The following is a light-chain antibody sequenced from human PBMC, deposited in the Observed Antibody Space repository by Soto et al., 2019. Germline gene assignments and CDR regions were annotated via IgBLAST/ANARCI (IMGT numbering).Light chain of an antibody. J-gene: IGKJ1*01. V-gene: IGKV1-5*01. CDR1: QSIGNW. CDR2: DAS. CDR3: QQYNSYSWT. Sequence: DIQMTQSPSTLSASVGDRVTITCRASQSIGNWLAWYHQKPGKAPKLLIYDASSLQSGVPSRFSGSGSGTEFTLTISSLQPDDFATYYCQQYNSYSWTFGQGTKVEIK.